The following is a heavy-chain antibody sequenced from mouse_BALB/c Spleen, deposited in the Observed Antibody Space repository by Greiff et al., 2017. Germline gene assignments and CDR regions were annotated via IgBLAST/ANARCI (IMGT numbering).Heavy chain of an antibody. CDR1: GYSFTGYN. Sequence: EVQGVESGPELEKPGASVKISCKASGYSFTGYNMNWVKQSNGKSLEWIGNIDPYYGGTSYNQKFKGKATLTVDKSSSTAYMQLKSLTSEDSAVYYCARDGGKAPLYYYAMDYWGQGTSVTVSS. V-gene: IGHV1-39*01. CDR3: ARDGGKAPLYYYAMDY. D-gene: IGHD2-1*01. CDR2: IDPYYGGT. J-gene: IGHJ4*01.